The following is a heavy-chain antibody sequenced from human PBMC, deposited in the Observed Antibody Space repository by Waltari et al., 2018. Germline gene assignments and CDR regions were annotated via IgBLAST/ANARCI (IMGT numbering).Heavy chain of an antibody. V-gene: IGHV1-3*01. CDR2: INAGNGHT. CDR1: GYIFTSYA. Sequence: QVHLVQSGAEVKKPGASVKVSCKTSGYIFTSYAIHWVRQAPGQGLEWMGWINAGNGHTKYSEVFQGRVTITRDTAADTAYMELSGLRSNDSALYYCARDIVIPAAADQQVVPGYFDYWGQGTLVTVSS. CDR3: ARDIVIPAAADQQVVPGYFDY. J-gene: IGHJ4*02. D-gene: IGHD6-25*01.